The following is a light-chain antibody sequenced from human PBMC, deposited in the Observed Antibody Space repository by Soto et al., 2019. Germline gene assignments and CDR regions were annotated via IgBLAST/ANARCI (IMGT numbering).Light chain of an antibody. J-gene: IGLJ3*02. V-gene: IGLV2-14*01. CDR2: EVS. CDR3: SSYISSSTRV. Sequence: QSVLTQPASVSGSPGQSITISCTGISSDVGGYNYVSWYQQHPGKAPKLMIYEVSNRPSGVSNRFSGSKSGNTASLTISGLQAEDEADYYCSSYISSSTRVFGGGTKLTVL. CDR1: SSDVGGYNY.